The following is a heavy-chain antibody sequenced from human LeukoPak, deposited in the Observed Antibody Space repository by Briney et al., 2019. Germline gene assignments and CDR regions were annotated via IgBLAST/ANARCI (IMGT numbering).Heavy chain of an antibody. J-gene: IGHJ3*02. CDR3: AKQAEYSSGWYRFNAFDI. D-gene: IGHD6-19*01. Sequence: PGGSLRLSCAASGFTFSRYGMHWGRQARGKGREWVADIWYEGSNKYYADSVKGRVTISRDNSKTTLYLQMNSLRAEDTAVYYCAKQAEYSSGWYRFNAFDIWGQGTMVTVSS. V-gene: IGHV3-33*06. CDR2: IWYEGSNK. CDR1: GFTFSRYG.